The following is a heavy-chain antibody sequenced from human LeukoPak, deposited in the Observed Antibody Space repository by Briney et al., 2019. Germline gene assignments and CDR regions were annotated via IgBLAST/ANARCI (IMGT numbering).Heavy chain of an antibody. CDR3: ATCLSKGLVCSGWCY. V-gene: IGHV3-9*01. Sequence: GGSLRLSCAASGFTFDDYAMHWVRQAPGKGLEWVSGISCNSGSIGYADSVKGRFTISRDNAKNSLYLQMNSLRAEDTALYYCATCLSKGLVCSGWCYWGQGTLVTVSS. CDR2: ISCNSGSI. J-gene: IGHJ4*02. CDR1: GFTFDDYA. D-gene: IGHD6-19*01.